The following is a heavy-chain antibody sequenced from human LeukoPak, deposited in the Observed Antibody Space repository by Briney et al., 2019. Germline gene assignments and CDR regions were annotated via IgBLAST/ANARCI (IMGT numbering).Heavy chain of an antibody. D-gene: IGHD1-26*01. V-gene: IGHV4-59*01. J-gene: IGHJ6*02. Sequence: SETLSLTCTVSGGSISSYYWSWIRQPPGKGLEWIGYIYYSGSTNYNPSLKSRVTISVDTSKNQFSLKLSSVTAADTAVHYCARYTTSFLAMDVWGQGTTVTVSS. CDR3: ARYTTSFLAMDV. CDR1: GGSISSYY. CDR2: IYYSGST.